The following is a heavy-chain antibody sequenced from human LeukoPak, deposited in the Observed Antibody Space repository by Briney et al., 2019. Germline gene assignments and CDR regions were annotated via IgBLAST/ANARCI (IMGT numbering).Heavy chain of an antibody. Sequence: ASVKVSCKASGYTFTGYYMHWVRQAPGQGLEWMGWINPNSGGTNYAQKFQGRVTMTRDTSISTAYMELRSLRSDDTAVYYCARAPHYGSGSFFDYWGQGTLVTVSS. D-gene: IGHD3-10*01. CDR3: ARAPHYGSGSFFDY. CDR1: GYTFTGYY. V-gene: IGHV1-2*02. J-gene: IGHJ4*02. CDR2: INPNSGGT.